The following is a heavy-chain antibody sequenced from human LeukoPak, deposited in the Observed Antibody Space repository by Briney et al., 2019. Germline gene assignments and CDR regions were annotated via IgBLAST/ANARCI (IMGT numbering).Heavy chain of an antibody. CDR3: AKDQSGYLSAGAVAFDI. CDR2: ISSSSSTI. V-gene: IGHV3-48*04. D-gene: IGHD3-22*01. J-gene: IGHJ3*02. CDR1: GFIFSIYS. Sequence: PGGSLRLSCAASGFIFSIYSMNWVRQAPGKGLEWVSYISSSSSTIYYADSVKGRFTISRDNAKNSLYLQMNSLRAEDTAVYYCAKDQSGYLSAGAVAFDIWGQGTMVTVSS.